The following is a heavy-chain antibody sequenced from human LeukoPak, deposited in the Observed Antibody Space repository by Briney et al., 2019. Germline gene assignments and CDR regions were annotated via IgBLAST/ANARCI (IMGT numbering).Heavy chain of an antibody. V-gene: IGHV4-39*01. J-gene: IGHJ5*02. D-gene: IGHD6-19*01. CDR3: ARQYSSGWPWFDP. CDR1: GGSISSGGYY. Sequence: SETLSLTCTVSGGSISSGGYYWGRLHQPPGKGLEWIGSIYYSGSTYYNPSLKRRVTISVDTSKNQFSLKLTSVTAADAALYYCARQYSSGWPWFDPWGQGTLVTVSS. CDR2: IYYSGST.